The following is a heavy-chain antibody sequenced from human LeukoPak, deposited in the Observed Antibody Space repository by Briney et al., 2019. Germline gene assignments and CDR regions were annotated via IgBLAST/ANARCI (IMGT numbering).Heavy chain of an antibody. D-gene: IGHD3-3*01. V-gene: IGHV3-21*01. CDR3: AGKDYDFWRGGFDM. Sequence: GGSLRLSCAASGFSFDDYGMSWVRQAPGKGLEWVSSISSISNHIYYADSVKGRFTISRDNAKNSLFLQMNSLRVGDTAVYYCAGKDYDFWRGGFDMWGRGTMVTVSS. CDR1: GFSFDDYG. CDR2: ISSISNHI. J-gene: IGHJ3*02.